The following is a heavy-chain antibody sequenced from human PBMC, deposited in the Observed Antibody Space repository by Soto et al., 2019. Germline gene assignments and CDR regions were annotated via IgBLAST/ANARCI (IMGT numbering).Heavy chain of an antibody. D-gene: IGHD1-1*01. CDR3: ARDPDTPLERVFDF. V-gene: IGHV3-48*02. J-gene: IGHJ4*02. Sequence: PGGSLRLSCSASGFIFSRYSMNWVRQAPGKGLEWISYISSSSLTIYYARSVKGRFIISRDNAKNSLYLHMNSLRDEDTAVYFCARDPDTPLERVFDFWGQGSLGTVSS. CDR1: GFIFSRYS. CDR2: ISSSSLTI.